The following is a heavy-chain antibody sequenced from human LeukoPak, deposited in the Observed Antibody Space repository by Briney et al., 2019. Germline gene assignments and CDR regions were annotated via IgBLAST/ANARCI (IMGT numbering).Heavy chain of an antibody. CDR1: GGSISSGGYY. CDR3: ARELSSSWFYIDS. V-gene: IGHV4-31*03. CDR2: IYYSGSN. J-gene: IGHJ4*02. D-gene: IGHD6-13*01. Sequence: SETLSLTCTVSGGSISSGGYYWIWIRQHPGKGLEGTGYIYYSGSNYYNPSLKSRVTISVDTSKNQFSLKLTYVTAADTAVYYCARELSSSWFYIDSWGQGTLVTVSS.